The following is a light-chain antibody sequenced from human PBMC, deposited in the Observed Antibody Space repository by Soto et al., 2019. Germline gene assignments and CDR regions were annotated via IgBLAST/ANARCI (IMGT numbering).Light chain of an antibody. V-gene: IGKV3-15*01. J-gene: IGKJ5*01. CDR3: QHLNGSPPVT. Sequence: EIVMTQSPATLSVSPGERATLSCRASQSVSSNLAWYQQKPGQAPRLLIYGASTRATGIPARFSGSGSGTEFTLTISSLQSKDFAVYYCQHLNGSPPVTFGQGTRVDIK. CDR1: QSVSSN. CDR2: GAS.